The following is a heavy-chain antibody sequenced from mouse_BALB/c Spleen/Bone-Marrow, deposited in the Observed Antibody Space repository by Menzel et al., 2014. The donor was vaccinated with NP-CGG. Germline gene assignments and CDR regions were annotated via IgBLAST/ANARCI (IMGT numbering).Heavy chain of an antibody. CDR1: GFNTKDTY. V-gene: IGHV14-3*02. J-gene: IGHJ1*01. Sequence: EVKLMESGAELVKPGASVKLSCTASGFNTKDTYMHWVKQRPEQGLEWIGRIDPANGNTKYDPKFQGKATITADTSSNTAYLQLSSLTSEDTAVYYCASYRYAWYFDVWGAGTTVTVSS. CDR2: IDPANGNT. CDR3: ASYRYAWYFDV. D-gene: IGHD2-14*01.